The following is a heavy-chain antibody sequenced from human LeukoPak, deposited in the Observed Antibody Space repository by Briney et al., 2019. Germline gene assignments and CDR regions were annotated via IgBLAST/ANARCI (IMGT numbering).Heavy chain of an antibody. J-gene: IGHJ6*02. V-gene: IGHV3-21*01. CDR1: GFTFSSYS. D-gene: IGHD3-3*01. CDR3: ARERRVYYDFWSGYYTGIDYYYGMDV. CDR2: ISSSSSYI. Sequence: GGSLRLSCAASGFTFSSYSMNWVRQAPGKGLEWVSSISSSSSYIYYADSVEGRFTISRDNAKNSLYLQMNSLRAEDTAVYYCARERRVYYDFWSGYYTGIDYYYGMDVWGQGTTVTVSS.